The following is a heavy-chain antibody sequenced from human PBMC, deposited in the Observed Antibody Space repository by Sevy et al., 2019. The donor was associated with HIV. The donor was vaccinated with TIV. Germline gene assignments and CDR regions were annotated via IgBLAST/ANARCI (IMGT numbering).Heavy chain of an antibody. J-gene: IGHJ4*02. CDR1: GFTFSNFA. D-gene: IGHD3-16*01. Sequence: GGSLRLSCAGSGFTFSNFAMSWVRQAPGKGLEWVSAISATGGSTFYSDSVKGRFTTSRDNSKNTLYLQMNSLRADDTAVYYCAKDWGTTAISDYWGQGTLVTVSS. CDR2: ISATGGST. CDR3: AKDWGTTAISDY. V-gene: IGHV3-23*01.